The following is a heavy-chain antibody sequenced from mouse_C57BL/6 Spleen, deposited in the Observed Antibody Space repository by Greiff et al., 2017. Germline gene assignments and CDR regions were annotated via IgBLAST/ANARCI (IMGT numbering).Heavy chain of an antibody. Sequence: EVKLVESGGGLVKPGGSLKLSCAASGFTFSDYGMHWVRQAPEKGLEWVAYISSGSSTIYYADTVKGRFTISRDNAKNTLFLQMTSLRSEDTAMYYCAREKAYYSNSWFAYWGQGTLVTVSA. D-gene: IGHD2-5*01. CDR2: ISSGSSTI. V-gene: IGHV5-17*01. CDR1: GFTFSDYG. J-gene: IGHJ3*01. CDR3: AREKAYYSNSWFAY.